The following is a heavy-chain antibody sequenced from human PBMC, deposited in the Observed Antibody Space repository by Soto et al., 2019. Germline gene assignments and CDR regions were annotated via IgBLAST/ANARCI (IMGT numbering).Heavy chain of an antibody. CDR2: MRGNGDKI. CDR3: AKKARIIAAAGKDYFDN. D-gene: IGHD6-13*01. V-gene: IGHV3-23*01. CDR1: GFTFSSYA. Sequence: EVQLLESGGGWVQPGGSLRLSCAASGFTFSSYAMSWVRLAPGKGLEWAAGMRGNGDKIYYADSVRGRFTISRDNSNNTLYLQMSSLRAGDTAIYYCAKKARIIAAAGKDYFDNWGQGTQVTVSS. J-gene: IGHJ4*02.